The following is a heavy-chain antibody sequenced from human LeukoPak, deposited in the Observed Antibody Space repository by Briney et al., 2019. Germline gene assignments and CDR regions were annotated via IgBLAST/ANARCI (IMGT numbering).Heavy chain of an antibody. V-gene: IGHV3-30*02. CDR3: ATDRNCGGGCSNWFDP. CDR2: IPYDGYKK. D-gene: IGHD2-21*02. CDR1: GYTFRRNG. Sequence: GGSLTLSCVASGYTFRRNGLHWVRQAPGKGLKWVAFIPYDGYKKSYLDSVKGRFTISRDNSKNTVYLQMSSLRAEDTALYYCATDRNCGGGCSNWFDPWGQGTLVIVSS. J-gene: IGHJ5*02.